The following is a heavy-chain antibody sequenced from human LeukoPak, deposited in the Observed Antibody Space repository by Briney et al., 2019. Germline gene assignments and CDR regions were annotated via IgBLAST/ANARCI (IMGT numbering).Heavy chain of an antibody. V-gene: IGHV3-30-3*01. CDR3: ARDSSSWFFDY. D-gene: IGHD6-13*01. J-gene: IGHJ4*02. Sequence: GGSLRLSCAASGFAFSSYAMHWVRQAPGKGLEWVAVISYDGSNKYYADSVKGRFTISRDNSKNTLYLQMNSLRAEDTAVYYCARDSSSWFFDYWGQGTLVTVSS. CDR2: ISYDGSNK. CDR1: GFAFSSYA.